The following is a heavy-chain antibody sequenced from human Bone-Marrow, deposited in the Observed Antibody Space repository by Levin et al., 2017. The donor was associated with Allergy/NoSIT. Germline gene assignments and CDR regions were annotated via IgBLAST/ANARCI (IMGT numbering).Heavy chain of an antibody. CDR2: IYHSGST. D-gene: IGHD3-16*01. V-gene: IGHV4-38-2*01. Sequence: PSETLSLTCVVSGSSISSGYNWGWIRQSPGKGLEWLGSIYHSGSTYYNPSLKSRVIISVDTSKNQFSLKLTSVTAADTAVYYCARAGMITYGGSQFDYWGQGTLVTVSS. J-gene: IGHJ4*02. CDR1: GSSISSGYN. CDR3: ARAGMITYGGSQFDY.